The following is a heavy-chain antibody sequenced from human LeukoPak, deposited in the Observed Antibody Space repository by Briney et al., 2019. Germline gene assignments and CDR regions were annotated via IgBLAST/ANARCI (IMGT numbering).Heavy chain of an antibody. J-gene: IGHJ4*02. CDR3: ASPQRGSGSYYADY. V-gene: IGHV1-2*02. CDR2: INPNSGGT. CDR1: GYIFTDYY. D-gene: IGHD3-10*01. Sequence: ASVKVSCKASGYIFTDYYLHWVRQAPGQGLEWMGWINPNSGGTNYAQKFQGRVTMTGDTSISTAYMELSRLRSDDTAVYYCASPQRGSGSYYADYWGQGTLVTVSS.